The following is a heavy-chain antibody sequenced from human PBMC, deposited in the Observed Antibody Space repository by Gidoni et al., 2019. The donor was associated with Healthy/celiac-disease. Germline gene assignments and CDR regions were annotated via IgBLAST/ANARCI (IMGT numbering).Heavy chain of an antibody. J-gene: IGHJ4*02. Sequence: QVQLVQSGAEVKKPGSSVKVSCKASGGTFSSYAISWVRQVPGQGLEWMGGILPIFGTANYAQKFQGRVTITADESTSTAYMELSSLRSEDTAVYYCARCGYYGSGSYRNFDYWGQGTLVTVSS. CDR3: ARCGYYGSGSYRNFDY. CDR2: ILPIFGTA. CDR1: GGTFSSYA. D-gene: IGHD3-10*01. V-gene: IGHV1-69*01.